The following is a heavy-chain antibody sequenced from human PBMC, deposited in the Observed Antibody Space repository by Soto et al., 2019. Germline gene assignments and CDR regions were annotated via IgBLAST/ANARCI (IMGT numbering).Heavy chain of an antibody. V-gene: IGHV3-30*18. J-gene: IGHJ6*02. CDR3: AKDLGYYDFWSGKVSYYYGMDV. Sequence: QVQLVESGGGVVQPGRSLRLSCAASGFTFSSYGMHWVRQAPGKGLEWVAVISYDGSNKYYADSVKGRFTISRDNSKNTLYLQMNSLRAEDTAVYYCAKDLGYYDFWSGKVSYYYGMDVWGQGTTVTVSS. D-gene: IGHD3-3*01. CDR2: ISYDGSNK. CDR1: GFTFSSYG.